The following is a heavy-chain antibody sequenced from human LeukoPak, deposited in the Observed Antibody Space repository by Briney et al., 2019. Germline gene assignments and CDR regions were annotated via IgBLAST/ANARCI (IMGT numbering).Heavy chain of an antibody. Sequence: PGRSLRLSCAASGFTFSSYGMHWVRQAPGKGLEWVAVISYDVGKKYYADSVKGRFTISRDNSKNTLYLQMNSLRAEDTAVYYCAKDPPYDFWSGYPDYWGQGTLVTVSS. D-gene: IGHD3-3*01. J-gene: IGHJ4*02. CDR3: AKDPPYDFWSGYPDY. CDR2: ISYDVGKK. CDR1: GFTFSSYG. V-gene: IGHV3-30*18.